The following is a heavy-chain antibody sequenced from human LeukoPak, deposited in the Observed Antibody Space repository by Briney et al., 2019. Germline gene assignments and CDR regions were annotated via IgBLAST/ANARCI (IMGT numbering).Heavy chain of an antibody. CDR3: ARGQVAAIHNWFDP. V-gene: IGHV4-34*01. CDR2: INHSGST. D-gene: IGHD2-2*02. CDR1: GGSFSGYY. Sequence: KPSETLSLTCAVYGGSFSGYYWSWIRQPPGKGLEWIGEINHSGSTNYNPSLKSRVTISVDTSKNQFSLRLSSVTAADTAVYYCARGQVAAIHNWFDPWGQGTLVTVSS. J-gene: IGHJ5*02.